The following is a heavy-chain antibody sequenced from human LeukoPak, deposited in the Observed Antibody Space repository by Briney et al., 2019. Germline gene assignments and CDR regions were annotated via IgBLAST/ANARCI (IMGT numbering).Heavy chain of an antibody. D-gene: IGHD3-3*01. Sequence: GGSLRLSCAASGFTFSSYAMSWVRQAPGKGREWVSAISGRGGSTYYADSVKGRFTISRDNSKNTLYLQINSLRAEDTAVYYCAKVRGDRITIFGVVRYYSDYWGQGTLVTASS. CDR3: AKVRGDRITIFGVVRYYSDY. V-gene: IGHV3-23*01. J-gene: IGHJ4*02. CDR1: GFTFSSYA. CDR2: ISGRGGST.